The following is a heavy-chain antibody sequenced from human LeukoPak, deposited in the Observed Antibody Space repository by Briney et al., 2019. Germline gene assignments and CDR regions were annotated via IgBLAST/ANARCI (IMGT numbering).Heavy chain of an antibody. D-gene: IGHD6-13*01. CDR2: ISSSSSYI. Sequence: GGSLRLSCAASGFTFSSYSMNWVRQAPGKGLGWVSSISSSSSYIYYADSVKGRFTISRDNAKNSLYLQMNSLRAEDTAVYYCARDKQQLINDYWGQGTLVTVSS. CDR1: GFTFSSYS. CDR3: ARDKQQLINDY. V-gene: IGHV3-21*01. J-gene: IGHJ4*02.